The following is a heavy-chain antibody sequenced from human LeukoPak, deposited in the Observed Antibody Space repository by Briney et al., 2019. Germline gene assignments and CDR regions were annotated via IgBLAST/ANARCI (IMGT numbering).Heavy chain of an antibody. D-gene: IGHD3-10*01. Sequence: SETLSLTCAVYGGSFSGYYWSWIRQPPGKGLEWIGEINHSGSTNYNPSLKSRFTISVDTSKNQFSLKLSSVTVADTAVYYCARLRGRITMVRGEIAKYYYMDVWGKGTTVTISS. V-gene: IGHV4-34*01. CDR2: INHSGST. CDR3: ARLRGRITMVRGEIAKYYYMDV. J-gene: IGHJ6*03. CDR1: GGSFSGYY.